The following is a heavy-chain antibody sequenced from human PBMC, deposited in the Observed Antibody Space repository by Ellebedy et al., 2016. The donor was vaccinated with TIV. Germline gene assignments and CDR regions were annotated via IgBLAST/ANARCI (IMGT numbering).Heavy chain of an antibody. D-gene: IGHD4-17*01. J-gene: IGHJ4*02. CDR2: IYYTGST. Sequence: AETLSLTXTVSGCAISSYYWSWGRQLHGKGLEWIGEIYYTGSTNYNPSLKSRVSISVDTSKNQFSLKLSSVTAADTAVYYCAREFGEYGPFDNWGQGTLVTVSS. CDR3: AREFGEYGPFDN. CDR1: GCAISSYY. V-gene: IGHV4-59*01.